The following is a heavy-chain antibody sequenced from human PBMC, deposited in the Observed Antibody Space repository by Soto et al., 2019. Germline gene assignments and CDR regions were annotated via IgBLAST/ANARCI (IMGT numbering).Heavy chain of an antibody. V-gene: IGHV4-61*01. CDR3: ENRNSGCNRLDP. CDR1: GASVTTPTYY. CDR2: FSNRGST. J-gene: IGHJ5*02. D-gene: IGHD2-21*01. Sequence: QVQLQESGPGLVKPSETLSLTCIVSGASVTTPTYYWTWILQLPGQGLERMGYFSNRGSTNYNPSLKGRHTLSASTTKNQIFLKLNFVSAADTAVNYRENRNSGCNRLDPRGQGTLFTDSS.